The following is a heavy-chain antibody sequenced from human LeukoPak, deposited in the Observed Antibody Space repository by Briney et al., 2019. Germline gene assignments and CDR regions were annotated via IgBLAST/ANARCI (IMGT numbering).Heavy chain of an antibody. CDR1: GFTFSNAW. J-gene: IGHJ4*02. Sequence: GGSLRLSCAASGFTFSNAWMSWVRQAPGKGLEWVSCISSTSSYKYYADSMKGRVTISRDNAKNSLHLQINSLRAEDTAVYYCARETTTIFGVVPYYFDYWGQGTLVTVSS. CDR2: ISSTSSYK. CDR3: ARETTTIFGVVPYYFDY. V-gene: IGHV3-21*01. D-gene: IGHD3-3*01.